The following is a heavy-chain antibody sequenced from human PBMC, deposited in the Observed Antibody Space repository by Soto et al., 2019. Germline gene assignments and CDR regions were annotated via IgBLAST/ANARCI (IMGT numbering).Heavy chain of an antibody. J-gene: IGHJ4*02. CDR1: GFTFSIYW. CDR2: INGDGTST. Sequence: VGSLRLSCAASGFTFSIYWMHWVRQAPGKGLVWVSRINGDGTSTSYADSVKGRFTISRDNAKNTVYLQMNSLRAEDTAVYYCARTRIRLDDYWGQGTLVTVSS. V-gene: IGHV3-74*01. D-gene: IGHD3-22*01. CDR3: ARTRIRLDDY.